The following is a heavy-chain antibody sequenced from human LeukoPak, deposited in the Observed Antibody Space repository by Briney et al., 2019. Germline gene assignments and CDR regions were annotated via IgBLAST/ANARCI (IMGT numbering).Heavy chain of an antibody. V-gene: IGHV4-34*01. CDR2: INHSGST. Sequence: SETLSLTCAVYGGSFSGYYWSWIRQPPGKGLEWIGEINHSGSTNYNPSLKSRVTISVDTSKNQFSLKLSSVTAADTAVYYCAREVRVRGVISYFDYWGQGTLVTVSS. J-gene: IGHJ4*02. CDR3: AREVRVRGVISYFDY. CDR1: GGSFSGYY. D-gene: IGHD3-10*01.